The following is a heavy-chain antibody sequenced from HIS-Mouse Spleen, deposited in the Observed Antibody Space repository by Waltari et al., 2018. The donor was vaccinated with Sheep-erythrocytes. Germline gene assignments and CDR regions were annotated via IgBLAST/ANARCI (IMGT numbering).Heavy chain of an antibody. CDR1: GFTFSSYW. V-gene: IGHV3-7*04. J-gene: IGHJ3*02. CDR3: ARVVRAFDI. CDR2: IKKDGSGK. Sequence: EVQLVESGGGLVQPGGSLRLSCAASGFTFSSYWMSWVRQAPGRGLEWEANIKKDGSGKDYGDSVKGRFTVSRDNAKNSLYLQMNSLRAEDTAVYYCARVVRAFDIWGQGTMVTVSS.